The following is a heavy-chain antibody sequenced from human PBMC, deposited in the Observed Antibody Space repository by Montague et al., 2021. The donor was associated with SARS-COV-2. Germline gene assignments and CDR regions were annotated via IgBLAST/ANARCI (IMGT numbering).Heavy chain of an antibody. CDR1: GFTFSSYD. D-gene: IGHD1-26*01. V-gene: IGHV3-13*01. J-gene: IGHJ2*01. CDR3: AKDARKWELLPSYWYFDL. Sequence: SLRLSCAASGFTFSSYDMHWVRQATGKGLEWVSAIGTAGDTYYPGSVKGRFTVSRDNAKNSLYLQMNSLRAEDTALYYCAKDARKWELLPSYWYFDLWGRGTLVTVSS. CDR2: IGTAGDT.